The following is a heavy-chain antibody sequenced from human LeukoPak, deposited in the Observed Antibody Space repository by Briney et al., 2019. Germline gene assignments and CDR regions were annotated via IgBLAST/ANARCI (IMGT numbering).Heavy chain of an antibody. CDR1: GASISFYY. V-gene: IGHV4-59*08. J-gene: IGHJ4*02. CDR3: ARVASSVPDY. D-gene: IGHD3-10*01. CDR2: IYYSGST. Sequence: SETLSLTCTVSGASISFYYWSWIRQPPGKGLEWIGHIYYSGSTNYNPSLKSRVTMSIDTSENQFSLRLTSVTAADTAVYYCARVASSVPDYWGQGTLVTVSP.